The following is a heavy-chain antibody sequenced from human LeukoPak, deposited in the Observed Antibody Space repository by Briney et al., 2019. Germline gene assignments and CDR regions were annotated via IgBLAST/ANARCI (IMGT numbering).Heavy chain of an antibody. CDR1: GGSISSYY. D-gene: IGHD6-6*01. CDR2: IYYSGST. J-gene: IGHJ4*02. Sequence: SETLSLTCTVSGGSISSYYWSWIRQPPGKGLEWIWYIYYSGSTNYNPSLKSRVTISVDTSKNQFSLKLSSVTAADTAVYYCTSSEYSSSSPDYWGQGTLVTVSS. CDR3: TSSEYSSSSPDY. V-gene: IGHV4-59*01.